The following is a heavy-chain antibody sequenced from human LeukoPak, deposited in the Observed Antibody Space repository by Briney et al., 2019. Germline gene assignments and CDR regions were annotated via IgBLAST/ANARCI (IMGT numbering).Heavy chain of an antibody. Sequence: CSVKVSCKPAGGTYISYIISGVRQAAGQGLEWMGGIIPNFGTANYAEKFQGRFTITADKATSTVYMELSSLRAEDTAVYYCARGRYRSSIYSIDVWGQGTTVTVSS. J-gene: IGHJ6*02. V-gene: IGHV1-69*06. CDR2: IIPNFGTA. CDR3: ARGRYRSSIYSIDV. D-gene: IGHD6-6*01. CDR1: GGTYISYI.